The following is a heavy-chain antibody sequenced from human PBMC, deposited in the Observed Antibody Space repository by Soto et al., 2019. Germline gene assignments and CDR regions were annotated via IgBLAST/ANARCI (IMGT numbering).Heavy chain of an antibody. CDR2: IYYSGST. CDR1: GGSMNTYY. Sequence: SETLSLTCTVSGGSMNTYYWSWIRQPPGKGLEWIGYIYYSGSTKYNPSLKSRVTISIDTSKKQFSLKLSSVTAADTAVYYCARDPSLMYGMDVWGQGTTVTVSS. J-gene: IGHJ6*02. V-gene: IGHV4-59*01. CDR3: ARDPSLMYGMDV. D-gene: IGHD2-8*01.